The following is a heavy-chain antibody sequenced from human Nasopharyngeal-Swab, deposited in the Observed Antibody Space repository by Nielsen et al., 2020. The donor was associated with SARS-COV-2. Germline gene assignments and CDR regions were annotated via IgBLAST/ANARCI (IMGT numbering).Heavy chain of an antibody. J-gene: IGHJ6*02. CDR3: ARIDVVVPAAIQEGYYYGMDV. D-gene: IGHD2-2*01. CDR2: IFSNDEK. V-gene: IGHV2-26*01. Sequence: SGPTLAKPTETLTLTCTVPGFSLSNARRGVSWIRQPPGKALEWLAHIFSNDEKSYSTSLKSRLTISKDTSKSQVVLTMTNMDPVDTATYYCARIDVVVPAAIQEGYYYGMDVWGQGTTVTVSS. CDR1: GFSLSNARRG.